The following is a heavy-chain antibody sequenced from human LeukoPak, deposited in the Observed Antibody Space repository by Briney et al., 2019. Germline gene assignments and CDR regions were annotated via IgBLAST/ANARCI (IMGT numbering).Heavy chain of an antibody. V-gene: IGHV3-53*01. J-gene: IGHJ3*02. CDR1: GFTVSSNY. Sequence: GGSLRLSCAASGFTVSSNYMSWVRQAPGKGLEWVSVIYSGGSTYYADSVKGRFTISRDNSKNTLYLQMSSLRAEDTAVYYCARDGWFSGSSRDAFDIWGQGAMVTVSS. D-gene: IGHD1-26*01. CDR3: ARDGWFSGSSRDAFDI. CDR2: IYSGGST.